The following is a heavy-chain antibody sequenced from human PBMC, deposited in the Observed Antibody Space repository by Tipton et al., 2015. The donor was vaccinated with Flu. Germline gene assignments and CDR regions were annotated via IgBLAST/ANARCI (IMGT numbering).Heavy chain of an antibody. CDR3: AKDITTIFGVVIDY. V-gene: IGHV3-9*01. J-gene: IGHJ4*02. D-gene: IGHD3-3*01. CDR1: GFTFDDYA. Sequence: SLRLSCADSGFTFDDYAMHWVRQAPGTGLEWVSGISWNSGSIGYADSVTGRFTISRDNAKNSLYLQMNSLRAEDTALYYCAKDITTIFGVVIDYWGQGTLATVSS. CDR2: ISWNSGSI.